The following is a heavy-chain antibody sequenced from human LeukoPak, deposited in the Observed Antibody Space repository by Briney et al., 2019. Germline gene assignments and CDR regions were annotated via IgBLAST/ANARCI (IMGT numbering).Heavy chain of an antibody. CDR2: IFPGDSDT. Sequence: GESLKISCKGFGYSFTSYWIGWVRQMPGKGLEWMGIIFPGDSDTRYSSSFQGQVTISADKSISTAYLQWSSLKASDTAMYYCARRITIFGVVTQYYFDNWGQGTLVTVSS. CDR1: GYSFTSYW. D-gene: IGHD3-3*01. V-gene: IGHV5-51*01. J-gene: IGHJ4*02. CDR3: ARRITIFGVVTQYYFDN.